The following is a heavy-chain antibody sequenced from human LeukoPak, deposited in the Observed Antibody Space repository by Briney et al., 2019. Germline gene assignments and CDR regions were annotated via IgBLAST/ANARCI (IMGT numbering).Heavy chain of an antibody. CDR1: GFTFSSYA. CDR3: ARAKLHSSLDY. D-gene: IGHD3-22*01. Sequence: GGSLRLSCAASGFTFSSYAMSWVRQAPGKGLEWVVVISSDGDNKYYADSVKGRFTVSRDNSKNTLYLQMNSLKTEDTAVYYCARAKLHSSLDYWGQGILVTVSS. V-gene: IGHV3-30-3*01. J-gene: IGHJ4*02. CDR2: ISSDGDNK.